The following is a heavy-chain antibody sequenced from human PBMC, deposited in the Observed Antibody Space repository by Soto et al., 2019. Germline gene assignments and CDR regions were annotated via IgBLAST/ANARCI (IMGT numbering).Heavy chain of an antibody. J-gene: IGHJ4*02. Sequence: XGSLILSCSASGFAFSNYEMNWVRQAPGKGLEWVSYISLSGSTTYYADSVKGRFTISRDNSKNTLYLQMNSLSAEDTAVYYCAKARGITMIVVVVPFDYWGQGTLVTVSS. CDR3: AKARGITMIVVVVPFDY. V-gene: IGHV3-23*01. D-gene: IGHD3-22*01. CDR1: GFAFSNYE. CDR2: ISLSGSTT.